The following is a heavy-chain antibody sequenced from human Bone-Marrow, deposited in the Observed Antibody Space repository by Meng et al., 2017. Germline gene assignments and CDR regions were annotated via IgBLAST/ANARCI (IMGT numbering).Heavy chain of an antibody. CDR3: AGYAATMASFDY. V-gene: IGHV1-8*03. J-gene: IGHJ4*02. Sequence: ASVKVSCKASGYTFTSYDINWVRQATGQGLEWMGWMNPNSGNTGYAQKFQGRVTITRNTSISTAYMELSSLRSEDTAVYYCAGYAATMASFDYWGQGTLVTVSS. D-gene: IGHD5-12*01. CDR2: MNPNSGNT. CDR1: GYTFTSYD.